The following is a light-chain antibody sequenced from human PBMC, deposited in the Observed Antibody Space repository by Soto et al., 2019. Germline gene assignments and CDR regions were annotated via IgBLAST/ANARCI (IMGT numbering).Light chain of an antibody. V-gene: IGKV3-11*01. CDR2: DAS. CDR3: QQRSNWWT. Sequence: EIVLTQSPATLSLSPGERATLSCRASQSVSSYLAWYQQKPGQAPRLLIYDASNRATGIPARFSGSGSGTDFTLTIRSLEPEDFAVYYCQQRSNWWTFGQGTKVEI. J-gene: IGKJ1*01. CDR1: QSVSSY.